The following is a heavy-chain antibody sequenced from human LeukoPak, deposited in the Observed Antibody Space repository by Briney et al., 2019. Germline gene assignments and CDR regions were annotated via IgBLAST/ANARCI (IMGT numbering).Heavy chain of an antibody. D-gene: IGHD3-22*01. J-gene: IGHJ4*02. V-gene: IGHV3-73*01. CDR3: TRYYYDGRGYYYLFDY. Sequence: GGSLRLSCAASGFTFNGSAMHWVRQASGKGLEWVGRIRSKTNSYATAYAASVKGRFTISRDDSKNTAYLQMNSLKTEDTAVYYCTRYYYDGRGYYYLFDYWGQGTLVTVSS. CDR2: IRSKTNSYAT. CDR1: GFTFNGSA.